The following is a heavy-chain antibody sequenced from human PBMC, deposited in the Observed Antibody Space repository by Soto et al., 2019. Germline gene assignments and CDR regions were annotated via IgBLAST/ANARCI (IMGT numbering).Heavy chain of an antibody. D-gene: IGHD2-21*01. CDR1: GFSFSTYA. J-gene: IGHJ4*02. Sequence: PGGSLRLACAASGFSFSTYAMNWVRQAPGKGLEWVAYISSSGMTIYYADSVKGRFTISRDKAENSLYLQMNSLRAEDTAVYFCAIEAPLLCCHQRHIAYWGQGTLVTVSS. V-gene: IGHV3-48*03. CDR2: ISSSGMTI. CDR3: AIEAPLLCCHQRHIAY.